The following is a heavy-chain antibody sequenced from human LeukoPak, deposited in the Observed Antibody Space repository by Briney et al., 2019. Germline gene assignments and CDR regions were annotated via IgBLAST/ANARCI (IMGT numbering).Heavy chain of an antibody. Sequence: PGGSLRLSCAASGFNFSTYAMSWVRQAPGQGLEWVANIKEDGSEKHYVDSVKGRFTISRDNAKKSVYLQMNSLRAEDTAVYYCAKDEVGGAFNYWGQGTLVTVSS. V-gene: IGHV3-7*01. CDR3: AKDEVGGAFNY. CDR2: IKEDGSEK. CDR1: GFNFSTYA. D-gene: IGHD3-16*01. J-gene: IGHJ4*02.